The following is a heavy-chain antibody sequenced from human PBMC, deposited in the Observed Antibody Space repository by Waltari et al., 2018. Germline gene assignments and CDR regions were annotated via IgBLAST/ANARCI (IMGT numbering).Heavy chain of an antibody. V-gene: IGHV3-23*01. CDR1: GFTFTNYG. CDR3: ALWNYVES. Sequence: EVQLLESGGGLVQPGGSLRLSCAGSGFTFTNYGMSWVRQAPGKGLEWVSAITGSGDRTHSADSVKGRFTISRDNSKNTLYLQMNSLRAEDTAVYYCALWNYVESWGQGTLVTVSS. J-gene: IGHJ4*02. CDR2: ITGSGDRT. D-gene: IGHD1-1*01.